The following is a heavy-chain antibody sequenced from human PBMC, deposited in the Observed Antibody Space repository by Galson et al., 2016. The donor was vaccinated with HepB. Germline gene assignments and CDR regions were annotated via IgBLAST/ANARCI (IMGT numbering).Heavy chain of an antibody. CDR1: GASITDYTW. CDR3: VKGGDYCLPS. Sequence: SETLSLTCAVSGASITDYTWWHWVRQPPGKGLEWIGEIFHDGSSNFNPSLMSRVTISVGKSNNHFSLDLRSVTAADTDVYYCVKGGDYCLPSWGQGTLVTVSS. J-gene: IGHJ5*02. CDR2: IFHDGSS. D-gene: IGHD2-21*02. V-gene: IGHV4-4*02.